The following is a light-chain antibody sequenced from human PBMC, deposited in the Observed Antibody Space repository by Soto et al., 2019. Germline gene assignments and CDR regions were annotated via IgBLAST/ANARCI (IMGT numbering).Light chain of an antibody. V-gene: IGLV2-11*01. CDR1: SSDAGGYDY. CDR2: DVS. Sequence: QSALTQPRSVSGSPGQSVTISCTGTSSDAGGYDYVSWYQQHPGKAPKLMIYDVSKRPSGVPDRFSGSKSGNTASLTISGLQAEDEADYYCCSYAGIYTPFGGGTKVPVL. J-gene: IGLJ2*01. CDR3: CSYAGIYTP.